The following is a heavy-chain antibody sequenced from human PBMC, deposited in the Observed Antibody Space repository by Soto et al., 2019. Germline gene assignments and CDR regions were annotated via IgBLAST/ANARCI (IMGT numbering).Heavy chain of an antibody. J-gene: IGHJ6*02. CDR2: ISAYNGNT. Sequence: QVQLVQSGAEVKKPGASVKVSCKASGYTFTSYGITWVRQAPGQGLEWMGWISAYNGNTNYAQKLQGRVTMTTDTSTGTAYMELRSLRSDDTAVYYCAREGCSGGSCYSEYYGMDVWGQGTTVTVSS. V-gene: IGHV1-18*01. D-gene: IGHD2-15*01. CDR1: GYTFTSYG. CDR3: AREGCSGGSCYSEYYGMDV.